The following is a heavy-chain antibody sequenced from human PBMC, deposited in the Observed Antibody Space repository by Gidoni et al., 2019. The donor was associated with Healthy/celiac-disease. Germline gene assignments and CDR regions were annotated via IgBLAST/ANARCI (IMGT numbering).Heavy chain of an antibody. CDR3: AKDMGGEANY. CDR2: ISWNSGSI. V-gene: IGHV3-9*01. D-gene: IGHD7-27*01. J-gene: IGHJ4*02. CDR1: GFTFDDYA. Sequence: EVQLVESGGGLVQPGRSLRLSCAASGFTFDDYAMPWVRQAPGKGLEWVSGISWNSGSIGYADSVKGRFTISRDNAKNSLYLQMNSLRAEDTALYYCAKDMGGEANYWGQGTLVTVSS.